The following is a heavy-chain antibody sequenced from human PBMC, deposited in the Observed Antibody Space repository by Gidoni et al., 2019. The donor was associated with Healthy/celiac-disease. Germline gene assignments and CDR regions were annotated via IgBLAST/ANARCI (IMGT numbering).Heavy chain of an antibody. V-gene: IGHV3-30*18. J-gene: IGHJ4*02. Sequence: QVQLVESGGGVVQPGRSLRLSCAASGFTFSTYGMPLVRQAPGKGLEWVAVISYDGSNKYYADSVKGRFTISRDNSKSTLYLQMNSLRAEDTAVYYCAKDREIVATTGGFDYWGQGTLVTVSS. CDR2: ISYDGSNK. D-gene: IGHD5-12*01. CDR3: AKDREIVATTGGFDY. CDR1: GFTFSTYG.